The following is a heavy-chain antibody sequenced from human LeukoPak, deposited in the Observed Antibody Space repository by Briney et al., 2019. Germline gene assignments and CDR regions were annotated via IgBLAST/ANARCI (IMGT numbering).Heavy chain of an antibody. CDR1: RYRFTSYW. V-gene: IGHV5-10-1*01. Sequence: GESLRISFKGSRYRFTSYWISWVRQMPGKGLGWMGRIDPSDSYTNYSPSFQGHVTISADKSIITAYLQWSSLKASDTAMYYCARATLIAAAGQYNWFDHWGQGTLVTVSS. D-gene: IGHD6-13*01. CDR3: ARATLIAAAGQYNWFDH. CDR2: IDPSDSYT. J-gene: IGHJ5*02.